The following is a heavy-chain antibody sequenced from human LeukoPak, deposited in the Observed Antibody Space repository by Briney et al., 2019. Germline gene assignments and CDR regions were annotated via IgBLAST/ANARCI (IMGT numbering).Heavy chain of an antibody. CDR1: GQSLTGYF. J-gene: IGHJ4*02. Sequence: ASVKVSCKASGQSLTGYFIHWVRQAPGQGLEWVGRIDPNTGDTIYAQNFQGRVTVTSATSISTAYMELSKLTSDDTAVYFCARLGLHGSGTYYFFDYWGQGTLVTVSS. CDR3: ARLGLHGSGTYYFFDY. V-gene: IGHV1-2*06. D-gene: IGHD3-10*01. CDR2: IDPNTGDT.